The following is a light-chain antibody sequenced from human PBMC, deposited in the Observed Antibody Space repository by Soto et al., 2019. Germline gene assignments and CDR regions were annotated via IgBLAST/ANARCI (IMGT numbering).Light chain of an antibody. Sequence: EIVLTQSPATLSLSPGERATLSCRASQSVSSYLAWYQQKPGQAPRLLIYDASNRATGIPARFSGSGSGTDFTLTISSLEPEDFAVYYCQQRSNWPRTFGQGTKVEIE. J-gene: IGKJ1*01. CDR2: DAS. V-gene: IGKV3-11*01. CDR3: QQRSNWPRT. CDR1: QSVSSY.